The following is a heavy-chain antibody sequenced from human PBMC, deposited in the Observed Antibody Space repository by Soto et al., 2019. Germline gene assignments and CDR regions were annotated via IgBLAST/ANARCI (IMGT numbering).Heavy chain of an antibody. CDR1: GYSFTSYW. D-gene: IGHD3-10*01. V-gene: IGHV5-51*01. Sequence: GESLKISCKGSGYSFTSYWIGWVRQMPGKGLEWMGIIYPGDSDTRYSPSFQGQVTIPADKSISTAYLQWSSLKASDTAMYYCARHFMAPNGSGSYYTHFDYWGQGTLVTVSS. CDR2: IYPGDSDT. CDR3: ARHFMAPNGSGSYYTHFDY. J-gene: IGHJ4*02.